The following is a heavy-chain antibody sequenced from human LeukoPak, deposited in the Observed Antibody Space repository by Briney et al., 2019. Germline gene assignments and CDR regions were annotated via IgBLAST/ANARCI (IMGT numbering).Heavy chain of an antibody. CDR1: QFTFTTYA. CDR2: IGDSGVPT. J-gene: IGHJ4*02. CDR3: AKVATWTYFDS. D-gene: IGHD3/OR15-3a*01. V-gene: IGHV3-23*01. Sequence: GGSLRLSCAASQFTFTTYAMSWVRQAPGRGLEWVSSIGDSGVPTYYADSVKGRFTISRDNSQNTLYLQMNRLGADDTAVYYCAKVATWTYFDSWGQGTLVTVSS.